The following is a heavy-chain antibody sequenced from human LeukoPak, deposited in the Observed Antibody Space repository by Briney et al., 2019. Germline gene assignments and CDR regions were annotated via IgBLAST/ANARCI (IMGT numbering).Heavy chain of an antibody. CDR2: INHSGST. CDR1: GGSFSGYY. J-gene: IGHJ4*02. D-gene: IGHD6-19*01. V-gene: IGHV4-34*01. CDR3: ARGPRYSSGWYLY. Sequence: ASETLSLTCAVYGGSFSGYYWSWIRQPPGKGLEWIGEINHSGSTNYNPSLESRVTISVDTSKNQFSLKLSSVTAADTAVYYCARGPRYSSGWYLYWGQGTLVTVSS.